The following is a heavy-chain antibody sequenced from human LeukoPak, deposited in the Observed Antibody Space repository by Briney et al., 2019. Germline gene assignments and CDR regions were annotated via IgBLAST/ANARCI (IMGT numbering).Heavy chain of an antibody. CDR2: INPNSGGT. J-gene: IGHJ4*02. CDR1: GGTFSSYA. D-gene: IGHD3-10*01. CDR3: ARDRGRITMVRGVKYYFDY. Sequence: VASVKVSCKASGGTFSSYAISWVRQAPGQGLEWMGWINPNSGGTNYAQKFQGRVTMTRDTSISTAYMELSRLRSDDTAVYYCARDRGRITMVRGVKYYFDYWGQGTLVTVSS. V-gene: IGHV1-2*02.